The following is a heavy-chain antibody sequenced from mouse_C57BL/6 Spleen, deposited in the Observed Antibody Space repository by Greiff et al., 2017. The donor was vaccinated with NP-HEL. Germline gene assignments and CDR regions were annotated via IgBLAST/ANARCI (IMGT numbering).Heavy chain of an antibody. CDR3: ARDTCYYFDY. V-gene: IGHV5-16*01. D-gene: IGHD5-1*01. CDR1: GFTFSDYS. CDR2: INYDGSST. Sequence: EVQLVESEGGLVQPGSSMKLSCTASGFTFSDYSMAWVRQVPEKGLEWVANINYDGSSTYYLDSLKSRFIISRDNAKNILYLHMSSLKSEDTATYYCARDTCYYFDYWGQGTTLTVSS. J-gene: IGHJ2*01.